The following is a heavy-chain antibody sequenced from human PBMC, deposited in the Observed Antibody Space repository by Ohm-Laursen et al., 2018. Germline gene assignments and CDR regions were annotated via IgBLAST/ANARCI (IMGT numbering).Heavy chain of an antibody. V-gene: IGHV3-23*01. D-gene: IGHD6-19*01. CDR1: GFTFSSYA. Sequence: GSLRLSCSASGFTFSSYAMSWVRQAPGKGLEWVSAISSSGGSTYYADSVKGRFTISRDNAKNSLYLQMNSLRAEDTALYYCAKDKVAGDIYYYGMDVWGQGTTVTVSS. CDR2: ISSSGGST. J-gene: IGHJ6*02. CDR3: AKDKVAGDIYYYGMDV.